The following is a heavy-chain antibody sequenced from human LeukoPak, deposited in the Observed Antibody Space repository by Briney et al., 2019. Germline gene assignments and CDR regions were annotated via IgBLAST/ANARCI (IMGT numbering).Heavy chain of an antibody. V-gene: IGHV3-66*01. D-gene: IGHD1-7*01. CDR2: IYSGGSA. CDR3: ARERGTGTTYYYYGMDV. CDR1: GFTVSSNY. J-gene: IGHJ6*02. Sequence: HPGGSLRLSCAASGFTVSSNYMSWVRQAPGKGLEWVSVIYSGGSAYYADSVKGRFTISRDNSKNTLYLQMNSLRAEDTAVYYCARERGTGTTYYYYGMDVWGQGTTVTVS.